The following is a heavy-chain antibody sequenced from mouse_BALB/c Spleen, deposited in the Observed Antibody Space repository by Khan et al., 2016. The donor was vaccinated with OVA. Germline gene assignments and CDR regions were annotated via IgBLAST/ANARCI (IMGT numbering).Heavy chain of an antibody. CDR1: GYTFTDYV. Sequence: VQLQQSGPVLVKPGASVKMSCKASGYTFTDYVMHWVKQKPGQGLEWIGYIYPYNDDTESTESFKGKATLTLDKSSNTAYMDLSSLTSADSSVYYCAISATDYYTMDYWGQGTSVTVSS. CDR2: IYPYNDDT. V-gene: IGHV1S136*01. D-gene: IGHD6-1*01. J-gene: IGHJ4*01. CDR3: AISATDYYTMDY.